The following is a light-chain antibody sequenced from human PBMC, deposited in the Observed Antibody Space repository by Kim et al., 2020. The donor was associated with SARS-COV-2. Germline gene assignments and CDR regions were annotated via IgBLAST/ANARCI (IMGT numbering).Light chain of an antibody. CDR3: QQSNITPFT. Sequence: IRMTQSPSSLSASVGDRVTITCRTTQSISSHLNWYQQKPGRAPKLLISAASTLQGGVPSRFSGSGSETDFTLTISSLQPDDFATYFSQQSNITPFTFGARTKMDIK. J-gene: IGKJ3*01. V-gene: IGKV1-39*01. CDR1: QSISSH. CDR2: AAS.